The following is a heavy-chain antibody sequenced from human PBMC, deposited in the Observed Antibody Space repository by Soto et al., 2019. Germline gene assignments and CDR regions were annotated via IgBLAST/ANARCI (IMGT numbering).Heavy chain of an antibody. CDR3: ARESDSSSWFGYYGMDV. V-gene: IGHV4-31*03. CDR2: IYYSGST. CDR1: GGSISSGGYY. J-gene: IGHJ6*02. Sequence: QVKLQESGPGLVKPSQTLSLTCTVSGGSISSGGYYWSWIRQHPGKGLEWIGYIYYSGSTYYNPSLKSRVTISVDTSKNQFSLKLSSVTAADTAVYYCARESDSSSWFGYYGMDVWGQGTTVTVSS. D-gene: IGHD6-13*01.